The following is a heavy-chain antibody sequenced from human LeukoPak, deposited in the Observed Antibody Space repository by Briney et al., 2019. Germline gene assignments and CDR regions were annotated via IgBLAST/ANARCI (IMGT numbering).Heavy chain of an antibody. J-gene: IGHJ4*02. Sequence: PGGSLRLSCAASGFTFCSYAMHWVRQAPGKGLEWVAVISYDGSNKYYADSVKGRFTISRDNSKNTLYLQMNSLRAEDTAVYYCARDGASYSSTLEYYFDYWGQGTLVTVSS. V-gene: IGHV3-30-3*01. CDR1: GFTFCSYA. D-gene: IGHD6-13*01. CDR2: ISYDGSNK. CDR3: ARDGASYSSTLEYYFDY.